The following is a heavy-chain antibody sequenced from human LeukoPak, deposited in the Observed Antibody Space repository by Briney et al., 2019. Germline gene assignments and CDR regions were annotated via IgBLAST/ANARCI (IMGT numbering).Heavy chain of an antibody. D-gene: IGHD4-17*01. CDR2: IYHSGST. J-gene: IGHJ3*02. V-gene: IGHV4-38-2*02. CDR3: ARVWGGYGDPRDAFDI. Sequence: SETLSLTCTVSGYSISSGYYWGWIRQPPGKGLEWIGSIYHSGSTYYNPSLKSRVTISVDTSKNQFSLKLSSVTAADTAVYYCARVWGGYGDPRDAFDIWGQGTMVLVSS. CDR1: GYSISSGYY.